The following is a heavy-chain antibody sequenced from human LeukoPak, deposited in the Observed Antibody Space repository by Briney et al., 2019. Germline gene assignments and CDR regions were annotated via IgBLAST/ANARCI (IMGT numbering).Heavy chain of an antibody. CDR1: GFTFSSYA. CDR3: ARGVTTVY. Sequence: GGSLRLSCVASGFTFSSYAMHWVRQAPGKGLEYVPAISSTGGTTYYANSVKGRFTISRDNSKKTLYLQMGSLRPEDMAVYYCARGVTTVYWGQGTLVTVSS. D-gene: IGHD4-11*01. V-gene: IGHV3-64*01. CDR2: ISSTGGTT. J-gene: IGHJ4*02.